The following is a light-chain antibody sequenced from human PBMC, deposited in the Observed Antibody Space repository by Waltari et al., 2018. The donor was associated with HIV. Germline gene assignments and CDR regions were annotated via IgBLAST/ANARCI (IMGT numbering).Light chain of an antibody. CDR1: QSVSSSY. Sequence: EIVLTQSPGTMSLSPGERATLSCRASQSVSSSYVAWYQQKPGQAPRLLIYGASSRATGIPDRFSGSGSGTDFTLTISRLEPEDFAVYYCQQYGSSPTFGGWTKVEIK. V-gene: IGKV3-20*01. J-gene: IGKJ4*01. CDR3: QQYGSSPT. CDR2: GAS.